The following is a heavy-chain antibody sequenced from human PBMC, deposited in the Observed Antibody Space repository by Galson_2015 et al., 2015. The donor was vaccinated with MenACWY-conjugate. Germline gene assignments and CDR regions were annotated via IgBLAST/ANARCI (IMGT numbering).Heavy chain of an antibody. J-gene: IGHJ4*02. CDR2: INTNTGNP. Sequence: SVKVSCKASGYTFTSYAMNWVRQAPGQGLEWLGWINTNTGNPTYAQGFTGRFVFSLDTSVSTAYLQISSLKAEDTAVYYCVRDPMQIATTEPMSRFDYWGQGTLVTVSS. V-gene: IGHV7-4-1*02. D-gene: IGHD1-26*01. CDR1: GYTFTSYA. CDR3: VRDPMQIATTEPMSRFDY.